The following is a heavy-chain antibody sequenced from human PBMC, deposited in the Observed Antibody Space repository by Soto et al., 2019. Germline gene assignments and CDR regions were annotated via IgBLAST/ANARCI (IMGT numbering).Heavy chain of an antibody. CDR3: AREDYDSSGYSTYFQN. Sequence: ASVKVSCKASGYTFTEYYIHCVRQAPGQGLEWMGWINPNSGGTNYAQKFQGRVTMTRDTSISTAYMELSSLRSDDTAVYYCAREDYDSSGYSTYFQNWAQGTLGTVSS. CDR2: INPNSGGT. V-gene: IGHV1-2*02. CDR1: GYTFTEYY. D-gene: IGHD3-22*01. J-gene: IGHJ1*01.